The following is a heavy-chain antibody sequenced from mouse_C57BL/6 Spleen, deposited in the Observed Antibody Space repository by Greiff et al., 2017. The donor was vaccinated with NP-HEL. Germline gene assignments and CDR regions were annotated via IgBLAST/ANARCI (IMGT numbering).Heavy chain of an antibody. Sequence: QVQLQQPGAELVKPGASVKLSCKASGYTFTSYWMQWVKQRPGQGLEWIGEIDPSDSYTNYNQKFKGKATLTVDTSSSTAYMQLSSLTSEDSAVYYCSLWAYFDYWGQGTTLTVSS. D-gene: IGHD1-1*02. CDR1: GYTFTSYW. V-gene: IGHV1-50*01. J-gene: IGHJ2*01. CDR2: IDPSDSYT. CDR3: SLWAYFDY.